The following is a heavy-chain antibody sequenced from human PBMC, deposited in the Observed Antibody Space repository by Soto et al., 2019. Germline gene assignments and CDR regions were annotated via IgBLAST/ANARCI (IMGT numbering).Heavy chain of an antibody. CDR3: ARPYDSSGYYYSYAFDI. CDR2: ISAYNGNT. V-gene: IGHV1-18*01. Sequence: QVQLVQSGAEVKKPGASVKVSCKASGYTFTSYGISWVRQAPGQGLEWMGWISAYNGNTNYAQKLQGRVTMTTDTSTSTAYIELRSLRSDDTAVYYCARPYDSSGYYYSYAFDIWGQGTMVTVSS. J-gene: IGHJ3*02. D-gene: IGHD3-22*01. CDR1: GYTFTSYG.